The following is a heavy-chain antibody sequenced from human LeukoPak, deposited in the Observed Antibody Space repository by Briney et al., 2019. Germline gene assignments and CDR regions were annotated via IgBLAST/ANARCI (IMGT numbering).Heavy chain of an antibody. V-gene: IGHV1-8*03. Sequence: ASVKVSCKASGYTFSIYGITWVRQAPGQGPEWMGWVNPDNGNTGFAQKFQGRVTITQNSSVTTVYMELSSLTSEDTAVYYCARRGLVAGIYDLVYGFDLWGQGTMVTVSS. CDR1: GYTFSIYG. CDR3: ARRGLVAGIYDLVYGFDL. D-gene: IGHD3/OR15-3a*01. J-gene: IGHJ3*01. CDR2: VNPDNGNT.